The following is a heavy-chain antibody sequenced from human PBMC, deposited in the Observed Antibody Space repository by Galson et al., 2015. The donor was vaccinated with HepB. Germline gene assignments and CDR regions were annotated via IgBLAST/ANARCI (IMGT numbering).Heavy chain of an antibody. CDR3: ARGGRITIFGVVIIDIGANNWFDP. V-gene: IGHV1-46*01. Sequence: SVKVSCKASGYTFTSYYMHWARQAPGQGLEWMGIINPSGGSTSYAQKFQGRVTMTRDTSTSTVYMELSSLRSEDTAVYYCARGGRITIFGVVIIDIGANNWFDPWGRGTLVTVSS. CDR2: INPSGGST. J-gene: IGHJ5*02. D-gene: IGHD3-3*01. CDR1: GYTFTSYY.